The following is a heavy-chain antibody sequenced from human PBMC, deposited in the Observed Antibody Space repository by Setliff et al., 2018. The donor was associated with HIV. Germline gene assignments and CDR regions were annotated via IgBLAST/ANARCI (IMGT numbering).Heavy chain of an antibody. V-gene: IGHV4-61*02. CDR2: IYTSGST. J-gene: IGHJ3*01. Sequence: PSETLSLTCTVSGASISSGNYYRSWIRQPAGKGLEWIGRIYTSGSTNYNPSLKSRVTISLDTSKNQFSLKLSSVTAADTAVYYCARDQADVYNYLLSGAFDFWGQGAMGTVSS. CDR1: GASISSGNYY. CDR3: ARDQADVYNYLLSGAFDF. D-gene: IGHD3-10*01.